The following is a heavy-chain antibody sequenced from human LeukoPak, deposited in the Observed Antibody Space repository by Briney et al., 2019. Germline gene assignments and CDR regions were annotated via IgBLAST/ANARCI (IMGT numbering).Heavy chain of an antibody. CDR1: GFTFSSYG. Sequence: GGSLRLSCAASGFTFSSYGMHWVRQAPGKGLEWVAFIRYDGSNKYYADSVKGRFTISRDNSKNTLYLQMNSLRAEDTAVYYCAKVWYSSSWYCYYGMDVWGQGTTVTVSS. CDR2: IRYDGSNK. V-gene: IGHV3-30*02. J-gene: IGHJ6*02. D-gene: IGHD6-13*01. CDR3: AKVWYSSSWYCYYGMDV.